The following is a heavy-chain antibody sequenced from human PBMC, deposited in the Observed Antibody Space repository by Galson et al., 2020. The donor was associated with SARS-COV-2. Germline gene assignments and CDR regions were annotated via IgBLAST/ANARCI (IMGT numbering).Heavy chain of an antibody. J-gene: IGHJ4*02. Sequence: GESLKISCAASGFTFSNYEMNWVRQASGKGLEWVSYISSSGRTIHYADSVKGRFTISRDNAKSSQSLQMNSLRAEDTAVYYCARLDAYGPGYWGQGILVTVSS. CDR1: GFTFSNYE. CDR3: ARLDAYGPGY. D-gene: IGHD2-21*01. V-gene: IGHV3-48*03. CDR2: ISSSGRTI.